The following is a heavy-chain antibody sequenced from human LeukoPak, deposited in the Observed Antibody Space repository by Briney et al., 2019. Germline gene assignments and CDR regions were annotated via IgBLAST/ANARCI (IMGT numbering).Heavy chain of an antibody. J-gene: IGHJ4*02. Sequence: GGSLRLSCAASGFTFSGSAMHWVRQASGKGLEWVGRIRSKANSYATAYAASVKGRFTISRDDSKNTAYLQMNSLKTEDTAVYYCARETPESGYSYGILDYWGQGTLVTVSS. CDR3: ARETPESGYSYGILDY. CDR1: GFTFSGSA. D-gene: IGHD5-18*01. CDR2: IRSKANSYAT. V-gene: IGHV3-73*01.